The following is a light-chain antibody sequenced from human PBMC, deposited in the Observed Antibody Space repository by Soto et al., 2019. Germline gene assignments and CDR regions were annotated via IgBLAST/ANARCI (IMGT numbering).Light chain of an antibody. CDR1: QSISSY. Sequence: DIQMTQSPSSLSASVGDRVTITCRTSQSISSYLNWYQQKPGKAPKLLIYAASSLQSGAPSRFSGSGSGTDFTLNISTLQPEDFATYYCQQTYSTPVTLGQGTRLEIK. J-gene: IGKJ5*01. CDR3: QQTYSTPVT. V-gene: IGKV1-39*01. CDR2: AAS.